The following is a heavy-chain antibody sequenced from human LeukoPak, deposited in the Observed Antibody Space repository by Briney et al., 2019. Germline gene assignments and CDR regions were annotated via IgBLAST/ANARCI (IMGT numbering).Heavy chain of an antibody. CDR1: GFTFSSYG. D-gene: IGHD3-9*01. J-gene: IGHJ4*02. CDR2: IWYDGSNK. V-gene: IGHV3-33*01. CDR3: ARGNVVLRYFDWLFHY. Sequence: GGSLRLSCAASGFTFSSYGMHWVRQAPGKGLEGVAVIWYDGSNKYYADSVKGRFTISRDNPKNTLYLQMNSLRAEDTAVYYCARGNVVLRYFDWLFHYWGQGTLVTVSS.